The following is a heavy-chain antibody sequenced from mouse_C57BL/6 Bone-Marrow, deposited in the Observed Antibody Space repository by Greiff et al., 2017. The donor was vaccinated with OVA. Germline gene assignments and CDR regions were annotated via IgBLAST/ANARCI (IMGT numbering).Heavy chain of an antibody. J-gene: IGHJ3*01. V-gene: IGHV1-64*01. CDR2: IHPNSGST. CDR1: GYTFTSYW. D-gene: IGHD1-1*01. Sequence: QVQLKQPGAELVKPGASVKLSCKASGYTFTSYWMHWVKQRPGQGLEWIGMIHPNSGSTNYNEKFKSKATLTVDKSSSTAYMQLSSLTSEDSAVYYCARSDHYYGSSLFAYWGQGTLVTVSA. CDR3: ARSDHYYGSSLFAY.